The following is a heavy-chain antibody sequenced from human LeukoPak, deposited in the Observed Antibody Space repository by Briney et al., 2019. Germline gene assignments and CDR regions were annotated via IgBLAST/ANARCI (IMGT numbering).Heavy chain of an antibody. CDR2: ISAYNGNT. J-gene: IGHJ4*02. D-gene: IGHD3-9*01. V-gene: IGHV1-18*01. CDR3: ARSRQVLRYSIDS. Sequence: GASVKASCKASGYTFTSYGISWVRQAPGQGLGWMGWISAYNGNTNYAQKLQGRVTMTTDTSTSTAYMELRSLRSDDTAIYYCARSRQVLRYSIDSWGQGLLVTVSS. CDR1: GYTFTSYG.